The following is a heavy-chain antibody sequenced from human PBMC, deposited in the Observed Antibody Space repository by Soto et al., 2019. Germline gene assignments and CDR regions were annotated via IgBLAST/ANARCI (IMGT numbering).Heavy chain of an antibody. J-gene: IGHJ3*02. V-gene: IGHV1-18*01. CDR3: ARDGVYGSGDDAFDI. CDR2: ISAYNGNT. CDR1: GYTFTSYG. Sequence: ASVKVSCKASGYTFTSYGISWVRQAPGQGLEWMGWISAYNGNTNYAQKLQGRVTMTTDTSTSTAYMELRSLRSDGTAVYYCARDGVYGSGDDAFDIWGQGTMVTVSS. D-gene: IGHD3-10*01.